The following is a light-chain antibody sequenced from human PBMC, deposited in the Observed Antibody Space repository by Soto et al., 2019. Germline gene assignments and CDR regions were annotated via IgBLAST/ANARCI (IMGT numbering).Light chain of an antibody. Sequence: DIQMTQSPSSLSASMGDRVTITCQASQDIDNYLNWYQQKPGKAPNLLISDASNLETGVPSRFSGSGSGTDFTLTIDSLQPVDIATYYCQQYDSLPPTFGGGTKVEIK. CDR1: QDIDNY. CDR3: QQYDSLPPT. J-gene: IGKJ4*01. V-gene: IGKV1-33*01. CDR2: DAS.